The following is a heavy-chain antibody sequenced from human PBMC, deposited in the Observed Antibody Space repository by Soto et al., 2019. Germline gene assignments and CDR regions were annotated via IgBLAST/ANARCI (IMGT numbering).Heavy chain of an antibody. CDR3: AGDYIRLNSLNSNYYSFGMDV. CDR2: IRVSDGSE. J-gene: IGHJ6*02. V-gene: IGHV3-23*01. Sequence: LRLSCAASGFTFTNYAMSWVRQAPEKGLEWVSTIRVSDGSEKYADFVEGRFTISRDTSKNTLSLQMNSLRAEDTAVYYCAGDYIRLNSLNSNYYSFGMDVWGQGTTVTVSS. CDR1: GFTFTNYA. D-gene: IGHD4-17*01.